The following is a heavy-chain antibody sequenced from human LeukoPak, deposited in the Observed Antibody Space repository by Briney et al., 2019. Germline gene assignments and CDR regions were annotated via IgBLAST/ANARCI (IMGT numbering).Heavy chain of an antibody. D-gene: IGHD3-10*01. CDR2: IYFSGCT. Sequence: SETLXXTCTVSGDSISSSNCYWGWIRQPPGKGLEWIGSIYFSGCTYYNASLKSRVTISVDTSKNQFSLKLSSVTAADTAVYXCARQTGSGLFSLPGGQGTLVTVSS. CDR3: ARQTGSGLFSLP. CDR1: GDSISSSNCY. V-gene: IGHV4-39*01. J-gene: IGHJ4*02.